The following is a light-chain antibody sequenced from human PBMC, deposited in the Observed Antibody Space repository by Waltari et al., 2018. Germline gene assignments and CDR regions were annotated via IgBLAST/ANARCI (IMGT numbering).Light chain of an antibody. Sequence: DVQITQSPSTLSASVGDRVTITCRASQSINNWLAWYQQKPGKAPKLLIYKASSLESGVPPRFSGSGSETEFTLTSSSLQPDDFATYFCQQYNTYSTFGQGTKVDIK. CDR3: QQYNTYST. V-gene: IGKV1-5*03. J-gene: IGKJ1*01. CDR2: KAS. CDR1: QSINNW.